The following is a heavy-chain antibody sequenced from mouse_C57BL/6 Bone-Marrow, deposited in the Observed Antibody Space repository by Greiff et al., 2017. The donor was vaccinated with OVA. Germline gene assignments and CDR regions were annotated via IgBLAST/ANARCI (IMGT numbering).Heavy chain of an antibody. CDR1: GFSLTSYG. V-gene: IGHV2-5*01. CDR2: IWRGGST. CDR3: AKNLRFRREDYAMDY. D-gene: IGHD6-1*01. Sequence: QVQLQQSGPGLVQPSQSLSITCTVSGFSLTSYGVHWVRQSPGKGLEWLGVIWRGGSTDYNAAFMSRLSITKDNSKSQVFFKMNRLHADDTAIYSSAKNLRFRREDYAMDYWGQGTSVTVSS. J-gene: IGHJ4*01.